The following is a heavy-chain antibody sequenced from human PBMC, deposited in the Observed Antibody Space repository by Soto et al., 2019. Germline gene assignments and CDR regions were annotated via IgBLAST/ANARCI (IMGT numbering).Heavy chain of an antibody. V-gene: IGHV2-5*01. J-gene: IGHJ4*02. Sequence: QITLKESGPTLVKPTQTLTLTCTFSGFSLSTSGVGVGWIRQPPGKALEWLALIYWNDDKRYSPSPKSRLTITKDTSKNQVVLTMTNMDPVDTATYYCAHSRDFWSGYPFDYWGQGTLVTVSS. D-gene: IGHD3-3*01. CDR1: GFSLSTSGVG. CDR2: IYWNDDK. CDR3: AHSRDFWSGYPFDY.